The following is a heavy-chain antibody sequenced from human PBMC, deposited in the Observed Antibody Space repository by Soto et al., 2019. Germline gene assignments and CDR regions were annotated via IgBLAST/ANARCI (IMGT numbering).Heavy chain of an antibody. CDR1: GFTFSSYA. CDR2: ISYDGSNK. CDR3: ARDQEVYYDILTGYPLDY. D-gene: IGHD3-9*01. V-gene: IGHV3-30-3*01. Sequence: PGGSLRLSCAASGFTFSSYAMHWVRQAPGKGLEWVAVISYDGSNKYYADSVKGRFTISRDNSKNTLYLQMNSLRAEDTAVYYCARDQEVYYDILTGYPLDYWGQGTLVTVSS. J-gene: IGHJ4*02.